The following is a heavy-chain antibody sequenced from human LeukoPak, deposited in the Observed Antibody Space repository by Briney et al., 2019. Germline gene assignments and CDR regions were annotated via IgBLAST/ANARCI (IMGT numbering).Heavy chain of an antibody. J-gene: IGHJ3*02. CDR1: GLSFRSYA. Sequence: GGSVTLSCAAWGLSFRSYAMTGLRQARGEGGEWLAAIGGSGVSTYYDDSLKGRFTISRDNSRSTVYLQMNNSRAEDTALYYCAKFFPTTVTKPAFDIWGQGTMVTLSS. CDR3: AKFFPTTVTKPAFDI. V-gene: IGHV3-23*01. D-gene: IGHD4-17*01. CDR2: IGGSGVST.